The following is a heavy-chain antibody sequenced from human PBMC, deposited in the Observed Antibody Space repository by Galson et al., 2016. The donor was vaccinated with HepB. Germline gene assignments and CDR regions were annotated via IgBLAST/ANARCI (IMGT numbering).Heavy chain of an antibody. CDR3: ARFPSYCGGDCFSGYLQY. V-gene: IGHV3-11*01. J-gene: IGHJ1*01. CDR1: GFGFGDYH. Sequence: SLRLSCAASGFGFGDYHMSWIRQAPGKGLEWVAYISHSGKTIFYADSVKGRFAISREHAKTSLYLQMNSLRDEDTAFYCCARFPSYCGGDCFSGYLQYWGQGTLVIVSS. D-gene: IGHD2-21*02. CDR2: ISHSGKTI.